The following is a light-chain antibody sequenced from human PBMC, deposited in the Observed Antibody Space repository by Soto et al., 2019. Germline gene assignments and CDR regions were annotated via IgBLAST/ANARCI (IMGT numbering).Light chain of an antibody. CDR3: QRYNSVPVA. Sequence: IQMTQSPSSLSASVGDRVTITCRASQDIELYLAWYQQRPGTVPKLLIYSASTLQSGFPSRFSGSGSGTDFTLTISSLQPEDAATYYCQRYNSVPVAFGQGTRLEIK. J-gene: IGKJ5*01. V-gene: IGKV1-27*01. CDR1: QDIELY. CDR2: SAS.